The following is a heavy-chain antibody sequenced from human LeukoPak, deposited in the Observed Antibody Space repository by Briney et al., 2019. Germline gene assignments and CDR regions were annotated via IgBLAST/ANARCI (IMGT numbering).Heavy chain of an antibody. CDR1: GGSISSSSYY. D-gene: IGHD3-10*01. CDR2: IDCSGST. CDR3: ARNRYYYGSRNYGVPNWFDP. J-gene: IGHJ5*02. Sequence: SETLSLTCTVSGGSISSSSYYWGWIRQPPGKGLERIVCIDCSGSTYYKPAIKSLITISVNTSKNQFALRLSSVTAADTAVYYCARNRYYYGSRNYGVPNWFDPWGQGTLVTVSS. V-gene: IGHV4-39*01.